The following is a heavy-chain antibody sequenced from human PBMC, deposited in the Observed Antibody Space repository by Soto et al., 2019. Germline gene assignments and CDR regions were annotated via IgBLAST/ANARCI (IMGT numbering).Heavy chain of an antibody. J-gene: IGHJ4*02. CDR1: GGTFSSYT. CDR2: IIPILGIA. V-gene: IGHV1-69*08. Sequence: QVQLVQSGAEVKKPGSSVKVSCKASGGTFSSYTISWVRQAPGQGLEWMGRIIPILGIANYAQKFQGRVTITADKSTSTAYMELSSLRSEDTAVYYCAREGQVGPQFDYWGQGTLVTVSS. CDR3: AREGQVGPQFDY.